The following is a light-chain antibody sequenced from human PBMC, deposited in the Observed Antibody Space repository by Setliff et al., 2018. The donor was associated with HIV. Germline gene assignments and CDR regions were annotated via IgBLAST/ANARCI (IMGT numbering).Light chain of an antibody. V-gene: IGLV2-11*01. CDR2: DIT. Sequence: ALTQPRSVSGSPGQSVTFSCTGASSDIGGYNYVSWYQQHPGKAPKLLIYDITKRPSGVPDRFSGFKSGNTASLTISGLQAEDEADYYCCSYAGNFVFVFGGGTKVTVL. J-gene: IGLJ1*01. CDR3: CSYAGNFVFV. CDR1: SSDIGGYNY.